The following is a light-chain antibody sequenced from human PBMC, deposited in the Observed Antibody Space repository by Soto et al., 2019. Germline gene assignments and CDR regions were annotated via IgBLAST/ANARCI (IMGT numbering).Light chain of an antibody. CDR3: QQRSNWLWT. CDR2: GAS. CDR1: QSVTSNF. Sequence: EIVLTQSPGTLSLSPGERATLSCRASQSVTSNFLAWYRQKPGQAPRLLIYGASSRATGIPDRFSGSGSGTDFTLTISSLEPEDFAVYYCQQRSNWLWTFGQGTKVDIK. J-gene: IGKJ1*01. V-gene: IGKV3D-20*02.